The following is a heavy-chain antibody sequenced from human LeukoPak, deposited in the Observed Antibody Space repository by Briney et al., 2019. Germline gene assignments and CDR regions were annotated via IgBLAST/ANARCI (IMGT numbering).Heavy chain of an antibody. D-gene: IGHD6-13*01. CDR3: ARDGYSSSSHWFDP. CDR2: IYSGGST. CDR1: GFTVSSNY. Sequence: GGSLRLSCAASGFTVSSNYMSWVRQAPGKGLEWVSVIYSGGSTYYADSVKGRFTISRDNSKNTLYLQMNTLRADDTAVYYCARDGYSSSSHWFDPWGQGTMVTVSS. V-gene: IGHV3-66*01. J-gene: IGHJ5*02.